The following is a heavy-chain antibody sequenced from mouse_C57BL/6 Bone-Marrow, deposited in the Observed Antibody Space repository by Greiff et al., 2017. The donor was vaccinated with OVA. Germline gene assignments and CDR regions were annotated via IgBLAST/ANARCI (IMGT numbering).Heavy chain of an antibody. D-gene: IGHD1-1*01. CDR1: GYAFTNYL. Sequence: QVHVKQSGAELVRPGTSVKVSCKASGYAFTNYLIEWVKQRPGQGLEWIGVINPGSGGTNYNEKFKGKATLTADKSSSTAYMQLSSLTSEDSAVYFYARGCITTVPYAMDYWGQGTSVTVSS. CDR3: ARGCITTVPYAMDY. CDR2: INPGSGGT. V-gene: IGHV1-54*01. J-gene: IGHJ4*01.